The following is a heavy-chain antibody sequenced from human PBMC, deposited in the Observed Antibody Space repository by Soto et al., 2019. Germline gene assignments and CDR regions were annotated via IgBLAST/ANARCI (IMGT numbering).Heavy chain of an antibody. CDR1: GYTLTELS. CDR3: ATVHVLRFLEWPWAYYFDY. J-gene: IGHJ4*02. CDR2: FDPEDGET. V-gene: IGHV1-24*01. Sequence: ASVKVSCKVSGYTLTELSMHWVRQAPGKGLEWMGGFDPEDGETIYAQKFQGGVTMTEDTSTDTAYMELSSLRSEDTAVYYCATVHVLRFLEWPWAYYFDYWGQGTLVTVSS. D-gene: IGHD3-3*01.